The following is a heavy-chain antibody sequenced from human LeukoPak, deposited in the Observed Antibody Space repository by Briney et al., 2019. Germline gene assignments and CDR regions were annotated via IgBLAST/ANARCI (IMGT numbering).Heavy chain of an antibody. CDR1: GFTFGSYW. Sequence: GGSLRLSCAASGFTFGSYWMTWVRQAPGKGLEWVANIKQDGSEKYYVDSVKGRFTISGDNAQNSLYLQMNSLRAEDTAVYYCARAMDVWGQGTTVTVSS. CDR3: ARAMDV. J-gene: IGHJ6*02. CDR2: IKQDGSEK. V-gene: IGHV3-7*03.